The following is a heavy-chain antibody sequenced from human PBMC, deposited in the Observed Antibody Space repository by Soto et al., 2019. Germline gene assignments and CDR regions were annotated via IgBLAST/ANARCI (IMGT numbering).Heavy chain of an antibody. J-gene: IGHJ4*02. CDR1: GFTFSSYN. CDR3: XXGYCSGGSCPEFDY. Sequence: EVQLVESGGGLVQPGGSLRLSCAASGFTFSSYNMNWVRQAPGKGLEWVSYISSSSSAIYYADSVKGRFTISRDNAKNXXXXXXXXXXXEDTXXXXXXXGYCSGGSCPEFDYWGQGTLVTVSS. V-gene: IGHV3-48*01. D-gene: IGHD2-15*01. CDR2: ISSSSSAI.